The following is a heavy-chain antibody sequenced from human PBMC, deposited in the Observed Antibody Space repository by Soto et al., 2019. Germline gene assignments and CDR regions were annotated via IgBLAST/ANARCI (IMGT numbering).Heavy chain of an antibody. CDR2: IIPILGIA. CDR3: ARSESSEWRDDAFDI. V-gene: IGHV1-69*02. J-gene: IGHJ3*02. Sequence: QVQLVQSGAEVKKPGSSVKVSCKASGGTFSSYTISWVRQAPGQGLEWMGRIIPILGIANYAQKVQGRVTITADKSTSTAYMELSSLRSEDTAVYYCARSESSEWRDDAFDIWGQGTMVTVSS. D-gene: IGHD3-3*01. CDR1: GGTFSSYT.